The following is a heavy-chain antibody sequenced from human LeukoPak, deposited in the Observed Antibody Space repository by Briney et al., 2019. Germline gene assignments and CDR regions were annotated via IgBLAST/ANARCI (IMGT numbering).Heavy chain of an antibody. CDR2: IRYDGSNK. V-gene: IGHV3-30*02. D-gene: IGHD3-16*02. CDR1: GFTFSSYG. J-gene: IGHJ3*02. Sequence: GGSLRLSCAASGFTFSSYGMHWVRQAPGKGLEWVAFIRYDGSNKYYADSVKGRFTISRDNSKNTLYLQMNSLRAEDTAVYYCAFYYDYVWGSYRPLIDAFDIWGQGTMVTVSS. CDR3: AFYYDYVWGSYRPLIDAFDI.